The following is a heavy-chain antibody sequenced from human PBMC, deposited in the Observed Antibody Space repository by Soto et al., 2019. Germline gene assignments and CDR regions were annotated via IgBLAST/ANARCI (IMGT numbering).Heavy chain of an antibody. D-gene: IGHD3-3*01. J-gene: IGHJ6*02. CDR1: WFTFVSYT. CDR3: ARETYYDFWSGPYYGMDV. Sequence: SLDLSFAYLWFTFVSYTLHWVSPAPGKGLEWVAVISYDGSNKYYADSVKGRFTISRDNSKNTLYLQMNSLRAEDTAVYYCARETYYDFWSGPYYGMDVWGQGT. CDR2: ISYDGSNK. V-gene: IGHV3-30-3*01.